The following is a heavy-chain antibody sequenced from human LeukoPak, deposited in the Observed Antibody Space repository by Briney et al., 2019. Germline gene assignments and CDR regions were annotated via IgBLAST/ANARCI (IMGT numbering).Heavy chain of an antibody. V-gene: IGHV3-66*01. CDR2: LYASGIT. J-gene: IGHJ4*02. Sequence: GGSLRLSCAASGFGVSVNYMSWVRQAPGKGLEWVSVLYASGITKYADSVKGRFTISRDTSDNTLNLQMNNLGAEDSAVYYCAAKGNGYTGIYVFAHWGQGTLVTVSA. CDR3: AAKGNGYTGIYVFAH. CDR1: GFGVSVNY. D-gene: IGHD1-26*01.